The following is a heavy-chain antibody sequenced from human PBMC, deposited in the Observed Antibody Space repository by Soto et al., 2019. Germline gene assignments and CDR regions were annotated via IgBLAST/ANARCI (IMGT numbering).Heavy chain of an antibody. CDR2: IYYSGST. V-gene: IGHV4-31*03. J-gene: IGHJ6*02. Sequence: QVQLQESGPGLVKPSQTLSLTCTVSGGSISSGGYYWSWIRQHPGKGLEWIGYIYYSGSTYYNSSRKSRVXXXVXXSKNPFSLKLSAVTAADTAVYYCARGGRRSPGMDVWGQGTTVTVSS. CDR1: GGSISSGGYY. CDR3: ARGGRRSPGMDV.